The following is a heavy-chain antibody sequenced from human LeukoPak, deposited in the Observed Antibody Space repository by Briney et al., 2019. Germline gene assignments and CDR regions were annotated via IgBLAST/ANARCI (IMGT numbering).Heavy chain of an antibody. CDR3: ARADMVPYGMDV. CDR1: GGSISSGGYY. J-gene: IGHJ6*02. V-gene: IGHV4-31*03. CDR2: IYYSGST. D-gene: IGHD3-10*01. Sequence: SETLSLTCTVSGGSISSGGYYWSWIRQHPGKGLEWIGYIYYSGSTYYNPSLKSRVTISVDTSKNQFSLKLSSVTAADTAVYYCARADMVPYGMDVWGQGTTVTVSS.